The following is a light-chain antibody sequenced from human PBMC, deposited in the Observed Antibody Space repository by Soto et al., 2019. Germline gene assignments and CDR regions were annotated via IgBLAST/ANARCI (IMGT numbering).Light chain of an antibody. V-gene: IGKV1-9*01. Sequence: IRLTQSPSFLSPSVEDRVPITGRASQAFSRYLAWDQQKPGKAPKPLLYASSTLQSGDPATFSGSGSGTEFPLTISLLQPEDFATYDCQQINSYTRTFGQGTKLEIK. CDR2: ASS. J-gene: IGKJ2*01. CDR3: QQINSYTRT. CDR1: QAFSRY.